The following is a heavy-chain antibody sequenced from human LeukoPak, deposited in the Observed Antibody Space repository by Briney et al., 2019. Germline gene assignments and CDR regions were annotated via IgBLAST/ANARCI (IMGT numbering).Heavy chain of an antibody. CDR2: ISGSGGST. Sequence: PGGSLRLSCAASGFTFSSYAMSWVRQAPGKGLEWVSAISGSGGSTYYADSVKGRFTISRDNSKNTLYLQMNSLRAEDTAVYYCAKGASTHLDFWSGSYYYYYMDVWGKGTTVTVSS. J-gene: IGHJ6*03. CDR1: GFTFSSYA. V-gene: IGHV3-23*01. CDR3: AKGASTHLDFWSGSYYYYYMDV. D-gene: IGHD3-3*01.